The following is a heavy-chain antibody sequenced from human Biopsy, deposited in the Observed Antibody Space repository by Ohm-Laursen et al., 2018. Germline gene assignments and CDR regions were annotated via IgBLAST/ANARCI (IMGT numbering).Heavy chain of an antibody. CDR2: INPSGSTT. V-gene: IGHV1-46*01. CDR1: GYSFTSYY. CDR3: AADINVWNVNY. Sequence: ASVKVSCKASGYSFTSYYMHWVRQAPGQGPEWMGMINPSGSTTSYPQIFQGRVTMTRDTSKSTVYMELSSLRSEDTAVYYCAADINVWNVNYWGQGTQVTVSS. J-gene: IGHJ4*02. D-gene: IGHD1-1*01.